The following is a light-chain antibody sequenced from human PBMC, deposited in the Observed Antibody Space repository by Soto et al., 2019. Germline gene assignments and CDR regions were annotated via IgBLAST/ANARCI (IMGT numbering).Light chain of an antibody. V-gene: IGLV2-14*01. J-gene: IGLJ2*01. Sequence: QSALTQPASVSGSPGKSISISCTGTSIDVGGYNYVSWYQQHPGKAPKLMIYDVSNRPSGVSNRFSGSKSGNTASLTISGRQAEDEADYYCNSYTSSSTLVVFAAGTKVTVL. CDR2: DVS. CDR1: SIDVGGYNY. CDR3: NSYTSSSTLVV.